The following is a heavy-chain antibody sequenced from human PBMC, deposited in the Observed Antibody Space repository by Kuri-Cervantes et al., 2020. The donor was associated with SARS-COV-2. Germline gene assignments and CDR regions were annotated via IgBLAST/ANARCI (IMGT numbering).Heavy chain of an antibody. CDR1: GGTFSSYA. CDR2: IIPIFGTA. CDR3: ARSLMSYYYDSGGYHSIDA. V-gene: IGHV1-69*13. J-gene: IGHJ5*02. D-gene: IGHD3-22*01. Sequence: SVKVSCKASGGTFSSYAISWVRQAPGQGLEWMGGIIPIFGTANYAQKFQGRVTITADESTSTAYMDLSGLRADDTAVYYCARSLMSYYYDSGGYHSIDAWGQGTLVTVSS.